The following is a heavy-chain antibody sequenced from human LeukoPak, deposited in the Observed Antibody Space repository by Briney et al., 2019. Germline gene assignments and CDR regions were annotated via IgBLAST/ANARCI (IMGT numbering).Heavy chain of an antibody. CDR3: ARQPRDSSGYRGAFDI. D-gene: IGHD3-22*01. CDR1: GGSFSGYY. CDR2: INHSGST. J-gene: IGHJ3*02. V-gene: IGHV4-34*01. Sequence: SETLSLTCAVYGGSFSGYYWSWIRQPPGKGLEWIGEINHSGSTNYNPSLKSRVTISVDTSKNQFSLKLSSVTAADTAVYYCARQPRDSSGYRGAFDIWGQGTMVTVSS.